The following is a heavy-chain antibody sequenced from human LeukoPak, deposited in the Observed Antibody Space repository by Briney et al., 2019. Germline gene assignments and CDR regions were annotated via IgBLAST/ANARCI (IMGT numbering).Heavy chain of an antibody. D-gene: IGHD3-10*01. CDR1: EFTFSSYS. J-gene: IGHJ4*02. Sequence: GGSLRLSCAAPEFTFSSYSMNWVRQAPGKGLEWVSSISSSSYIYYADSVKGRFTISRDNAKNSLYLQMNSLKADGTAVYYCARFDLFGSGRSFDYWGQGTLVTVSS. CDR3: ARFDLFGSGRSFDY. V-gene: IGHV3-21*01. CDR2: ISSSSYI.